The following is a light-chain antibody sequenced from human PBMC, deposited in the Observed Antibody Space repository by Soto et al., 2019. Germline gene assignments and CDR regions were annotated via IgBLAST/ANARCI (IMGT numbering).Light chain of an antibody. CDR3: QQYSTYPLT. CDR2: DAS. V-gene: IGKV1-5*01. J-gene: IGKJ4*01. CDR1: QSISRS. Sequence: DIQMTQSPSTLSASVGDRVTITCRASQSISRSLAWYQQKPGKAPSLLIYDASSLEGGVPSRFSGSGFGTEFTLTITNLQPADFATYYCQQYSTYPLTFGGGTKVEIK.